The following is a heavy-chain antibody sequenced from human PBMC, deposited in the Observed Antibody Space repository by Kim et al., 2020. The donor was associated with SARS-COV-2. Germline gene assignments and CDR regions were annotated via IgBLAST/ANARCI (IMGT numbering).Heavy chain of an antibody. CDR1: GGSFSGYY. D-gene: IGHD3-22*01. J-gene: IGHJ4*02. Sequence: SETLSLTCAVYGGSFSGYYWSWIRQPPGKGLEWIGEINHSGSTNYNPSLKSRVTISVDTSKNQFSLKLSSVTAADTAVYYCARGRDTIDSSGYPIDYWGQGTLVTVSS. CDR2: INHSGST. V-gene: IGHV4-34*01. CDR3: ARGRDTIDSSGYPIDY.